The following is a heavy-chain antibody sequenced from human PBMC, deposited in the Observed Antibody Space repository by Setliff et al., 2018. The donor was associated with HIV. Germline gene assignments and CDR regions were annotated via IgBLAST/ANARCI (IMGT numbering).Heavy chain of an antibody. V-gene: IGHV1-46*01. CDR1: GYTFTSYP. Sequence: ASVKVSCKSSGYTFTSYPMHWVRQAPGQGLEWMGVINTSGGSAGYAEKFRGRVTMTRDTSTSTVYMDLRNLRSEDTAVYYCARNQGDSSGLYAGDYWGHGTLFTVSS. CDR2: INTSGGSA. D-gene: IGHD6-19*01. J-gene: IGHJ4*01. CDR3: ARNQGDSSGLYAGDY.